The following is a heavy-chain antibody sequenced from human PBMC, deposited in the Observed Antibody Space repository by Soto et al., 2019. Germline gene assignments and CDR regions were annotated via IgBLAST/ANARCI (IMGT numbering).Heavy chain of an antibody. J-gene: IGHJ4*02. D-gene: IGHD6-13*01. Sequence: QVKLQQWGAGLLKPSETLSLTCAVYGVSFSGYYWSWIRQPPGKGLEWIGVINHSGSTNYNPSLKSRVNISVDTSTNQFSLKLSSVTAAATTVYYCERVGGYSSRWYSSYFDYWGQGSLVTVSS. V-gene: IGHV4-34*01. CDR3: ERVGGYSSRWYSSYFDY. CDR1: GVSFSGYY. CDR2: INHSGST.